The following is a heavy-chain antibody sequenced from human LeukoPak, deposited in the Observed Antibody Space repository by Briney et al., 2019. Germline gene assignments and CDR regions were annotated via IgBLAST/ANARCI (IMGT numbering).Heavy chain of an antibody. J-gene: IGHJ4*02. V-gene: IGHV3-23*01. D-gene: IGHD5-18*01. CDR3: ARDLAYSRLDY. CDR1: GLTFNNYA. CDR2: ISKSGDHT. Sequence: GGSLRLSCAVSGLTFNNYAMSWVRQAPGKGLEWVSAISKSGDHTCYAASAKGRFTIYRDNSKNTQYLQMNSLRAEDTAFYYCARDLAYSRLDYWGQGMLVTVSS.